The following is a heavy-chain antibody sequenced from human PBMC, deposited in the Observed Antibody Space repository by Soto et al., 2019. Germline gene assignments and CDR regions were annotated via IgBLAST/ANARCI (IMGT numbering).Heavy chain of an antibody. CDR1: GFSVSSNY. J-gene: IGHJ4*02. V-gene: IGHV3-53*04. CDR3: ATRSVTAPR. CDR2: IYSGGST. Sequence: EVQLVESGGGLVQPGGSLRLSCAASGFSVSSNYMSWVRQAPGKGLECVSLIYSGGSTYYADSVKGRFTISRHNYNNTLYVQMNSLRSDDAAVYYCATRSVTAPRWGQGTLVTVSS. D-gene: IGHD4-17*01.